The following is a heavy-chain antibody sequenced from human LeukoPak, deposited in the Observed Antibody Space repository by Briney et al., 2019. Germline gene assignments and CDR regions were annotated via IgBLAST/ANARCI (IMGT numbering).Heavy chain of an antibody. CDR2: INHTGGT. V-gene: IGHV4-34*01. CDR3: ARGLTRGYTYGPPGY. Sequence: PSETLSLTCAVYGGSFNHYYWSWIRQSPGKGLEWIGEINHTGGTSYNPSLKNRVIISVDTSKNQFSLKLTSVTAAETAVYYCARGLTRGYTYGPPGYWGQGTLVAVSS. D-gene: IGHD2-8*01. CDR1: GGSFNHYY. J-gene: IGHJ4*02.